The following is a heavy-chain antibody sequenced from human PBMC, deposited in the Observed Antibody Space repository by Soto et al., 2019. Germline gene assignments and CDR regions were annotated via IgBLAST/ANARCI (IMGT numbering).Heavy chain of an antibody. Sequence: QVQLVQSGAEVKKPGASVKVSCKASGYTFTSYGISWVRQAPGQGLEWMGWISAYNGNTNYAQKLQGRVTMTTDTSTSTAYMELRSLRSDDTAVYYCARGPQQWPISATNGDAFDIWGQGTMVTVSS. CDR2: ISAYNGNT. CDR3: ARGPQQWPISATNGDAFDI. CDR1: GYTFTSYG. J-gene: IGHJ3*02. D-gene: IGHD6-19*01. V-gene: IGHV1-18*01.